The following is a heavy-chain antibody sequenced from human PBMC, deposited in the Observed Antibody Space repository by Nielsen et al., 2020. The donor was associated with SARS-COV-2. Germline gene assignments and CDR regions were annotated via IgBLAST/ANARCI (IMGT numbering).Heavy chain of an antibody. J-gene: IGHJ6*03. V-gene: IGHV4-31*02. D-gene: IGHD2-2*01. CDR2: ISHTGSI. Sequence: RQAPGKGLEWIGHISHTGSIHFNPSLRSRITMSKDTSKNQFSLTVTSVTAADTAVYYCARGVSARDIVVVPAASNFYYYYYYYMDVWGKGTTVTVSS. CDR3: ARGVSARDIVVVPAASNFYYYYYYYMDV.